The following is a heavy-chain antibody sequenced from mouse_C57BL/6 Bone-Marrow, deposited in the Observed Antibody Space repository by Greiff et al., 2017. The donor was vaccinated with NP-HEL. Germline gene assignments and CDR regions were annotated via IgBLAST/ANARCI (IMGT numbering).Heavy chain of an antibody. CDR1: GYTFTSYW. CDR2: IDPSDSYT. D-gene: IGHD1-1*01. V-gene: IGHV1-69*01. CDR3: ARWGYYYGSSP. J-gene: IGHJ3*01. Sequence: VQLQQPGAELVMPGASVKLSCKASGYTFTSYWMHWVKQRPGQGLEWIGEIDPSDSYTNYNQKFKGKSTLTVDKSSSTAYMQLSSLTSEKSAVYYCARWGYYYGSSPWGQGTLVTVSA.